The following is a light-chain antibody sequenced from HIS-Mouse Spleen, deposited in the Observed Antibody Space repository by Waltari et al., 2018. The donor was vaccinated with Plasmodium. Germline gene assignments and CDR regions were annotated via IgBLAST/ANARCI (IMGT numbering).Light chain of an antibody. CDR1: QSVSSY. CDR3: QQRSNWPSLT. J-gene: IGKJ4*01. V-gene: IGKV3-11*01. Sequence: ELVLTPSPATLSLSPGERDTLSCRASQSVSSYLACYQQKPGQAPRLLIYDASNRATGIPARFSGSGSGTDFTLTISSLEPEDFAVYYCQQRSNWPSLTFGGGTKVEIK. CDR2: DAS.